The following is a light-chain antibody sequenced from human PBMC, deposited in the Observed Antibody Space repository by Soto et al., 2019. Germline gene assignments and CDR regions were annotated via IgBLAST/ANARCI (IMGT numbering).Light chain of an antibody. CDR3: QQYDKWPLT. V-gene: IGKV3-15*01. J-gene: IGKJ4*01. CDR2: GAS. CDR1: QSVRAN. Sequence: EIVMTQSPATLSLSPGDRPTLSCRASQSVRANFAWYQQKPGQAPRLLIYGASTRATDIPARFSGSWSGTEFTLTISSLHSEDFAVYYCQQYDKWPLTFGGGTKVEI.